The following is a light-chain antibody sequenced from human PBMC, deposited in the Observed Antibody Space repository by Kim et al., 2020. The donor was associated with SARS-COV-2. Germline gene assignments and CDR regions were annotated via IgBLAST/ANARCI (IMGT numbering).Light chain of an antibody. V-gene: IGKV1-6*01. CDR2: AMS. Sequence: ASVGDSVTLTCRTSQAIRHDLGWYQQKPGKAPKLLIYAMSTLQIGVPSRFIGGGSGTDFTLTISSLQPEDSATYYCLQHHNFPWTFGPGTKVDMK. CDR3: LQHHNFPWT. J-gene: IGKJ1*01. CDR1: QAIRHD.